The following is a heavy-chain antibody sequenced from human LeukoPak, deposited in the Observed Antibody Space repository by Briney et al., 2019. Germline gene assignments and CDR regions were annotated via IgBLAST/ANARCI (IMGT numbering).Heavy chain of an antibody. Sequence: SETLSLTCAVSTYSISSGYYWGWIRQPPGKGLEWIGSIYHSGSTYYNPSIKSRVTISVETSKNQFSLKLSSVTAADTAVYYCARLDYYDRSGYPGYWYFDLWGRGTLVTVSS. CDR2: IYHSGST. J-gene: IGHJ2*01. CDR1: TYSISSGYY. V-gene: IGHV4-38-2*01. CDR3: ARLDYYDRSGYPGYWYFDL. D-gene: IGHD3-22*01.